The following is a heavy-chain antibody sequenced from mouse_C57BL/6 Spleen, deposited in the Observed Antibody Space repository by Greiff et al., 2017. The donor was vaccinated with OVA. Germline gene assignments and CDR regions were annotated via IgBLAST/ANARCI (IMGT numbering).Heavy chain of an antibody. CDR3: AIYSSYEEPFAY. Sequence: EVQLQESGPGLVKPSQSLSLTCSVTGYSFTSGYFWNWIRPPPGNILEWMGFISYDGSNNYNPSLKNRITITRYTSKNKFFLKLNSVTTEDPATYYFAIYSSYEEPFAYWGQGTLVTVSA. J-gene: IGHJ3*01. D-gene: IGHD2-5*01. V-gene: IGHV3-6*01. CDR2: ISYDGSN. CDR1: GYSFTSGYF.